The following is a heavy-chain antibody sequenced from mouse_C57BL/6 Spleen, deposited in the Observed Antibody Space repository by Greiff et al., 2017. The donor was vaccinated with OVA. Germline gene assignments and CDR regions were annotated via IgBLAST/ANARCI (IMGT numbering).Heavy chain of an antibody. V-gene: IGHV1-64*01. Sequence: QVQLKQPGAELVKPGASVTLSCKASGYTFTSYWMHWVKQRPGQGLEWIGMIHPNSGSTNYNEKFKSKATLTADKSSSTAYMQLSSLTSEDSAVYYGARSEPFLSHYAFDYWGQGTPLTVSS. CDR3: ARSEPFLSHYAFDY. CDR1: GYTFTSYW. D-gene: IGHD2-5*01. J-gene: IGHJ2*01. CDR2: IHPNSGST.